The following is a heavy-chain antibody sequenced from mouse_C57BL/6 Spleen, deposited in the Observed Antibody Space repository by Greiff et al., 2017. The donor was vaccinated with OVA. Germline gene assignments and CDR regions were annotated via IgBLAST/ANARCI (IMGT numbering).Heavy chain of an antibody. D-gene: IGHD2-4*01. CDR2: INPYNGDT. J-gene: IGHJ1*03. Sequence: VQLKESGPELVKPGDSVKISCKASGYSFTGYFMNWVMQSHGKSLEWIGRINPYNGDTFYNQKFKGKATLTVDKSSSTAHMELRSLTSEDSAVYYCARLYDYDGWYFDVWGTGTTVTVSS. CDR1: GYSFTGYF. CDR3: ARLYDYDGWYFDV. V-gene: IGHV1-20*01.